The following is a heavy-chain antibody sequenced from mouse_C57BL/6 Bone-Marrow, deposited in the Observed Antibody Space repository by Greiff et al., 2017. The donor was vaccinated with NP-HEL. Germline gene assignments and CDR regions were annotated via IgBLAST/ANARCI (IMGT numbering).Heavy chain of an antibody. CDR3: ARDGYDEAY. V-gene: IGHV3-6*01. Sequence: DVKLLESGPGLVKPSQSLSLTCSVTGYSITSGYYWNWIRQFPGNKLEWMGYISYDGSNNYNPSLKNRISITRDTSKNQFFLKLNSVTTEDTATYYCARDGYDEAYWGQGTLVTVSA. CDR1: GYSITSGYY. J-gene: IGHJ3*01. D-gene: IGHD2-2*01. CDR2: ISYDGSN.